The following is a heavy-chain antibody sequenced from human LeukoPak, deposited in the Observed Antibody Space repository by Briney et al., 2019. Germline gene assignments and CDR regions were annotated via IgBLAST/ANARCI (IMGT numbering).Heavy chain of an antibody. D-gene: IGHD3-10*01. CDR2: IYPGDSDT. CDR3: AREGSRYGSGSYYNDY. V-gene: IGHV5-51*01. Sequence: GESLKNSRMGSGYSFTSYWIGWVRPTPGKGLEWVGIIYPGDSDTKYSPSFQGQVTISADKSISTAYLQWSSLKASDTAIYYCAREGSRYGSGSYYNDYWGQETLVTVSS. J-gene: IGHJ4*02. CDR1: GYSFTSYW.